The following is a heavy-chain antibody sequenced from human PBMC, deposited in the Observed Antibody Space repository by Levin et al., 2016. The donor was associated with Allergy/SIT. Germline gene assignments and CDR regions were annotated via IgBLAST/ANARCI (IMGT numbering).Heavy chain of an antibody. CDR3: ARGTQFYSYYAMDV. D-gene: IGHD3/OR15-3a*01. CDR2: INAGNENT. J-gene: IGHJ6*02. Sequence: WVRQAPGQRLEWMGWINAGNENTKYSQKFQGRVTITRDTSASTAYMELSSLRTEDTAVYYCARGTQFYSYYAMDVWGQGTTVTVSS. V-gene: IGHV1-3*01.